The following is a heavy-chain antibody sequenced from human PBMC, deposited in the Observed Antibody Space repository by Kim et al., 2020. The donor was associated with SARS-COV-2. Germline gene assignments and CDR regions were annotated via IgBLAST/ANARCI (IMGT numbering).Heavy chain of an antibody. D-gene: IGHD3-16*01. V-gene: IGHV4-59*08. CDR1: GGSISTYY. Sequence: SETLSLTCTVSGGSISTYYWSWIRQPPGKGLEWIAYVYYSGSTNYNPSLESRVAISVDTSKNQFSLKLSSVTAADTAVYFCAGGKGPYYYGMDVWGQGTTVTVSS. J-gene: IGHJ6*02. CDR2: VYYSGST. CDR3: AGGKGPYYYGMDV.